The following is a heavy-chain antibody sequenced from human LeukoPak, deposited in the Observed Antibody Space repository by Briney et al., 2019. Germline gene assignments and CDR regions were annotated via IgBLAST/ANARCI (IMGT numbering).Heavy chain of an antibody. J-gene: IGHJ4*02. D-gene: IGHD1-26*01. CDR1: GYTFTSYY. V-gene: IGHV1-46*01. CDR3: ARDVGATPGYFDY. CDR2: INPSGGNT. Sequence: PGASVKVSCKASGYTFTSYYMNWVRQAPGQGLEWMGMINPSGGNTNYAQKFQGRVTVTTDTSTGTVYMELRSLRSEDTAVYYCARDVGATPGYFDYWGQGTLVTVSS.